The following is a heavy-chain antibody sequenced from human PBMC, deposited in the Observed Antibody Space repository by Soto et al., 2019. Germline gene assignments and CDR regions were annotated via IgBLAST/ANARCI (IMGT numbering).Heavy chain of an antibody. D-gene: IGHD3-10*01. CDR1: GFTFNTHW. Sequence: GSLRLSCTASGFTFNTHWMHWVRQAAGEGLVWVSRIYFDGITKNYADSVKGRLTVSRDHAKNTVYLHANTLRDEDTAVYYCARGGAMGVAYWGQGTLVTLSS. CDR2: IYFDGITK. CDR3: ARGGAMGVAY. V-gene: IGHV3-74*01. J-gene: IGHJ4*02.